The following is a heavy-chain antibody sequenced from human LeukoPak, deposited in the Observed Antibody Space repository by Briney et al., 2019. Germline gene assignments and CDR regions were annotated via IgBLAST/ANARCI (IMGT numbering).Heavy chain of an antibody. J-gene: IGHJ5*02. CDR3: ARAQDYDFWSDYFPLTGFDP. Sequence: SETLSLTCTVSGGSISSDSYYWSWIRQLAGKGLEWIGRIYPSGSTNYKPSLKSRVTLSIDTSKNQFSLKLSSVTAADTAVYYCARAQDYDFWSDYFPLTGFDPWGQGTLVTVSS. CDR1: GGSISSDSYY. V-gene: IGHV4-61*02. D-gene: IGHD3-3*01. CDR2: IYPSGST.